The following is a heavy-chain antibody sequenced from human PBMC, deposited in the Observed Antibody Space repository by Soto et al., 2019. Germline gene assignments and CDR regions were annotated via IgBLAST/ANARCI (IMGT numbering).Heavy chain of an antibody. D-gene: IGHD6-13*01. Sequence: GGSLRLSCAASGFTFSSYAMSWVRQAPGKGLEWVSAISGSGGSTYYVDSVKGRFTISRDNSKNTLYLQMNSLRAEDTALYYCARAYSSSSGKEAFDIWGQGKMVTVSS. CDR2: ISGSGGST. V-gene: IGHV3-23*01. CDR1: GFTFSSYA. CDR3: ARAYSSSSGKEAFDI. J-gene: IGHJ3*02.